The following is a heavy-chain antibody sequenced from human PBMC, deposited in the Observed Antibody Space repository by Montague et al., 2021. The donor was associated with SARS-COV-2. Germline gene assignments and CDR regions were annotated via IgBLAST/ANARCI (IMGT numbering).Heavy chain of an antibody. V-gene: IGHV4-39*02. CDR2: TYCTGNT. J-gene: IGHJ3*01. CDR1: GGSITNNIDY. D-gene: IGHD3-22*01. CDR3: ARLKRYFDSSGSPSAFDF. Sequence: SETLSLTCTVSGGSITNNIDYWAWIRQPPGKGLEWIGSTYCTGNTYYNPSLKSRVTISVVTSKNHFTLKLSSVTAAETAVYYCARLKRYFDSSGSPSAFDFWGQGTKVTVSS.